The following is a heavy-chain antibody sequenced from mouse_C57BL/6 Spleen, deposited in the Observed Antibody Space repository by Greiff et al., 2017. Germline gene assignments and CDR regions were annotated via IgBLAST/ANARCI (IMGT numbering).Heavy chain of an antibody. V-gene: IGHV1-9*01. Sequence: QVQLQQSGAELMKPGASVKLSCKATGYTFTGYWIEWVKQRPGHGLEWIGEILPGSGSTNYSEKFKGKATFTADTSSNTAYMQLSSLTTEDSAIYYCARRDFEAMDYWGQGTSVTVSS. J-gene: IGHJ4*01. CDR3: ARRDFEAMDY. CDR1: GYTFTGYW. CDR2: ILPGSGST.